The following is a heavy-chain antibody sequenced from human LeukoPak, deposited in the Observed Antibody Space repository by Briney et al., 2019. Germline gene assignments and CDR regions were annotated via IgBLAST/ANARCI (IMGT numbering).Heavy chain of an antibody. CDR3: ASAPYCSSTSCYFDSYYYGMDV. CDR2: TYYRSKWYN. CDR1: GDSVSSNSAA. V-gene: IGHV6-1*01. J-gene: IGHJ6*02. Sequence: SQTLSLTCAISGDSVSSNSAAWNWIRQSPSRGLEWLGRTYYRSKWYNDYAVSVKSRITINPDTSKNQFSLKLSPVTAADTAVYYCASAPYCSSTSCYFDSYYYGMDVWGQGTTVTVSS. D-gene: IGHD2-2*01.